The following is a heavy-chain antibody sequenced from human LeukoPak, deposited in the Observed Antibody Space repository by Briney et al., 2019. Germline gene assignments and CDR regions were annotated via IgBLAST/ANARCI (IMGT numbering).Heavy chain of an antibody. CDR2: IYTSGST. CDR3: ARHRTYYDFWSGYYNYYYYMDV. J-gene: IGHJ6*03. Sequence: SETLSLTCTVSGGSISSYYWSWIRQPPGKGLEWIGYIYTSGSTNYNPSLKSRVTISVDTSKNQFSLKLSSVTAADTAVYYCARHRTYYDFWSGYYNYYYYMDVWGKGTTVTVSS. D-gene: IGHD3-3*01. CDR1: GGSISSYY. V-gene: IGHV4-4*09.